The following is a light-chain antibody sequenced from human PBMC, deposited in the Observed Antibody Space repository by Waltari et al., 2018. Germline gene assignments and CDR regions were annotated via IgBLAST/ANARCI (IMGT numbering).Light chain of an antibody. CDR1: QDVCIY. V-gene: IGKV1-9*01. CDR3: QQLNNYPLT. Sequence: DIQLTQSPSFLSASVGDRVSITCRASQDVCIYLAWYHQKTGNAPKVLISTASTLRNGVPSRFSGSGSGTTFTLTISGLQPEDFASYYCQQLNNYPLTFGGGTKVEIK. J-gene: IGKJ4*01. CDR2: TAS.